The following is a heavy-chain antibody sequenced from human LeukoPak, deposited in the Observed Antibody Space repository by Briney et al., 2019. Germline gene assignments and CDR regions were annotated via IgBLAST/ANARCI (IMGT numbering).Heavy chain of an antibody. CDR3: ARSDCGGDCYSTYYYYGMDV. J-gene: IGHJ6*02. Sequence: ASVKVSCKASGYTFTNYAMNWVRQAPGQGLEWMGWINTNTGNPTYAQGFTGRFVFSLDTSVSTAYLQISSLKAEDTAVYYCARSDCGGDCYSTYYYYGMDVWGQGTTVTVSS. CDR1: GYTFTNYA. D-gene: IGHD2-21*02. CDR2: INTNTGNP. V-gene: IGHV7-4-1*02.